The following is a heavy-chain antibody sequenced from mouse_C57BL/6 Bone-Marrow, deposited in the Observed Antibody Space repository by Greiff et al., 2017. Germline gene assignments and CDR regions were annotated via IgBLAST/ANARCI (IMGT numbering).Heavy chain of an antibody. CDR2: INPYNGGT. Sequence: VQLQQSGPVLVKPGASVKMSCKASGYTFTDYYMNWVKQSHGKSLEWIGVINPYNGGTSYNQKFKGKATLTVDKSSSTAYMGLNSLTSEDSAVYYCARSYYGSSSVFAYWGQGTLVTVSA. J-gene: IGHJ3*01. D-gene: IGHD1-1*01. CDR3: ARSYYGSSSVFAY. CDR1: GYTFTDYY. V-gene: IGHV1-19*01.